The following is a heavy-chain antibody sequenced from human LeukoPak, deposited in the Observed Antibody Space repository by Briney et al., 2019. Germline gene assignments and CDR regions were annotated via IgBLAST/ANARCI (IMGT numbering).Heavy chain of an antibody. CDR1: GGSISSYY. D-gene: IGHD2-15*01. CDR3: ARGYCSGGSCYSYYYYNYMDV. Sequence: SETLSLTCTVSGGSISSYYWSWIRQPPGKGLEWIGSIHYSGSTNYNPSLKSRVTISVDTSKNQFSLKLSSVTAADTAVYYCARGYCSGGSCYSYYYYNYMDVWGKGTTVTVSS. J-gene: IGHJ6*03. CDR2: IHYSGST. V-gene: IGHV4-59*12.